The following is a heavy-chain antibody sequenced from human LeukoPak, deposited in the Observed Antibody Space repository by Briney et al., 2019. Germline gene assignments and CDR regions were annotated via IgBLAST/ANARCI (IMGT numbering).Heavy chain of an antibody. J-gene: IGHJ3*02. CDR2: IYFSGNT. CDR3: ARDRLYYDFWSGYYEVDAFDI. D-gene: IGHD3-3*01. V-gene: IGHV4-30-4*01. CDR1: GDSIISGGYY. Sequence: SETLSLTCTVSGDSIISGGYYWSWVRHRPGKGLEWIGYIYFSGNTDYSPSCRSRAAISLDTSKHQFSLKLSSVTAADTAVYYCARDRLYYDFWSGYYEVDAFDIWGQGTMVTVSS.